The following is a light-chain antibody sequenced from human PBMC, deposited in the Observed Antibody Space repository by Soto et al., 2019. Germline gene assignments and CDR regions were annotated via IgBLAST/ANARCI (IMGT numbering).Light chain of an antibody. Sequence: DIQMTQSPSTLSASVGDRVTITCRASQSISSWLAWYQQKPGTVPKLLIYKASSLQSGVPSRFSGRGSGTEFTLTISSLQPDDFATYYCQQYVTAFRSFGQGTKVEFK. V-gene: IGKV1-5*03. CDR2: KAS. J-gene: IGKJ1*01. CDR1: QSISSW. CDR3: QQYVTAFRS.